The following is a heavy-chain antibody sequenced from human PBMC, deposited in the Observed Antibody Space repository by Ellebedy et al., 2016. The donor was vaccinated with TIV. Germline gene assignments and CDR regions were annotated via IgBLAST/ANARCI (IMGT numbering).Heavy chain of an antibody. Sequence: GGSLRLXCAASGFTFSSYWMSWVRQAPGKGLEWVSSISSSSSYIYYADSVKGRFTISRDNAKNSLYLQMNSLRAEDTAVYYCYADPITMGRLRVNWFDPWGQGTLVTVSS. CDR3: YADPITMGRLRVNWFDP. J-gene: IGHJ5*02. CDR2: ISSSSSYI. CDR1: GFTFSSYW. V-gene: IGHV3-21*01. D-gene: IGHD3-10*01.